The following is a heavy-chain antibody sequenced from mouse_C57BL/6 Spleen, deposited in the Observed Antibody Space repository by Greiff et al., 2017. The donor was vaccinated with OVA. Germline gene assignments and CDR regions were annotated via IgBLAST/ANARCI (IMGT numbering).Heavy chain of an antibody. D-gene: IGHD1-2*01. V-gene: IGHV7-1*01. CDR3: ARDELYYGPFAY. CDR2: SRNKANDYTT. J-gene: IGHJ3*01. Sequence: EVQGVESGGGLVQSGRSLRLSCATSGFTFSDFYMEWVRQAPGKGLEWIAASRNKANDYTTEYSASVKGRFIVSRDTSQSILYLQMNALRAEDTAIYYCARDELYYGPFAYWGQGTLVTVSA. CDR1: GFTFSDFY.